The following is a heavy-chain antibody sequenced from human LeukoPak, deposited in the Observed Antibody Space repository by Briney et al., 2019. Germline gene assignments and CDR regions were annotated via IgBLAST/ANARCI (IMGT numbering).Heavy chain of an antibody. CDR3: ASSYDSSAPSGY. V-gene: IGHV4-59*01. CDR2: IYYSGST. CDR1: GGSISSYY. Sequence: SETLSLTCTVSGGSISSYYWSWIRKPPGKGLEWIGYIYYSGSTNYNPSLKSRVTISVDTSKNQFSLKPSSVTAADTAVYYCASSYDSSAPSGYWGQGTLVTVSS. D-gene: IGHD3-22*01. J-gene: IGHJ4*02.